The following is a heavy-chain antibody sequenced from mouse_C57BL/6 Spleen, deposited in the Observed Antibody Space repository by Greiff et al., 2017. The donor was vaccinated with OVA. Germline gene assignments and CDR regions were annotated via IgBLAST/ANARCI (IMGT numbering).Heavy chain of an antibody. CDR1: GYTFTDYN. V-gene: IGHV1-22*01. CDR2: INPNNGGT. J-gene: IGHJ4*01. CDR3: ARGGYGYYAMDY. Sequence: EVKLQESGPELVKPGASVKMSCKASGYTFTDYNMHWVKQSHGKSLEWIGYINPNNGGTSYNQKFKGKATLTVNKSSSTAYMELRSLTSEDSAVYYCARGGYGYYAMDYWGQGTSVTVSA. D-gene: IGHD2-10*02.